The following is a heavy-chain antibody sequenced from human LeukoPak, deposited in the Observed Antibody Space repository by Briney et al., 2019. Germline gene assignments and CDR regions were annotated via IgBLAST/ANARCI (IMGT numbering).Heavy chain of an antibody. D-gene: IGHD3-22*01. CDR3: ATRRGDYYDSSGRPNDAFDI. CDR1: GYTLTELS. Sequence: SVKVSCKVSGYTLTELSMHWVRQAPGKGLEWMGGFDPEDGETIYAQKFQGRVTMTEDTSTDTAYMELSSLRSEDTAVYYCATRRGDYYDSSGRPNDAFDIWGQGTMVTVSS. V-gene: IGHV1-24*01. J-gene: IGHJ3*02. CDR2: FDPEDGET.